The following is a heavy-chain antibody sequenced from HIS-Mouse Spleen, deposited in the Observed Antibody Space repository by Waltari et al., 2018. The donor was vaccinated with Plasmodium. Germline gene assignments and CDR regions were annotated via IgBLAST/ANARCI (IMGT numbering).Heavy chain of an antibody. CDR1: GGPLSSASYY. CDR2: IYYSGST. CDR3: ASAIIGYSGSYWFDP. Sequence: QVQLQESGPGLVKPSPTLSLTCTVSGGPLSSASYYWAWIRPPPGKGLEWIGYIYYSGSTYYNPSLKSRVTISVDTSKNQFSLKLSSVTAADTAVYYCASAIIGYSGSYWFDPWGQGTLVTVSS. J-gene: IGHJ5*02. V-gene: IGHV4-30-4*01. D-gene: IGHD1-26*01.